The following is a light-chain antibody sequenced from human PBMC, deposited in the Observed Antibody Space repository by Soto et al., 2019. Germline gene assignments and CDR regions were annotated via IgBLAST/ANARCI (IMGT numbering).Light chain of an antibody. V-gene: IGKV1-12*01. CDR3: QQANSFPPT. J-gene: IGKJ2*01. Sequence: DILMTQSPSSVSASVGDRVTITCRASQDISSWLAWYQQKPGKAPKLLIYDASSLQSGVPSRFSGSGSGTDFPLTISSLQPDDFATYYCQQANSFPPTFGQGTKLEIK. CDR2: DAS. CDR1: QDISSW.